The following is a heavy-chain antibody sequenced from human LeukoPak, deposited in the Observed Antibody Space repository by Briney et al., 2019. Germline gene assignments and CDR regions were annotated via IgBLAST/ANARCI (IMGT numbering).Heavy chain of an antibody. Sequence: PGGSLRLSCAASGFTFSSYWMHWVRQAPGKGLVWVSRINDDGSSTSYADSVKGRFTISRDNAKNTLYLQMNSLRAEDTAVYYCARVDQGSSWSPIIDSWGQGTLVTVSS. CDR2: INDDGSST. J-gene: IGHJ4*02. CDR3: ARVDQGSSWSPIIDS. CDR1: GFTFSSYW. D-gene: IGHD6-13*01. V-gene: IGHV3-74*01.